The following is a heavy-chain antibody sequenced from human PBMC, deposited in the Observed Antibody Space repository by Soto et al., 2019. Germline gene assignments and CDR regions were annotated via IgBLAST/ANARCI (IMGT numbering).Heavy chain of an antibody. V-gene: IGHV3-23*01. D-gene: IGHD5-18*01. CDR1: GFTFSSYA. Sequence: EVQLLESGGGLVQPGGSLRLSCAASGFTFSSYAMSWVRQAPGKGLEWVSAISGSGGSTYYADSVKGRFTISRDNSKNTLYLQMNSLRAEDTAVYYCAKDRLRRIQLWFVEDYWGQGTLVTVSS. J-gene: IGHJ4*02. CDR3: AKDRLRRIQLWFVEDY. CDR2: ISGSGGST.